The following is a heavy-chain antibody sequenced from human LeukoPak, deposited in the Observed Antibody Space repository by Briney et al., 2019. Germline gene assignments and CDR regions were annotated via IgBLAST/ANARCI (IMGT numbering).Heavy chain of an antibody. CDR2: ISSSTSYI. CDR1: GFSFSSYS. D-gene: IGHD6-6*01. J-gene: IGHJ4*02. V-gene: IGHV3-21*01. CDR3: ARGQVAARPNYFDS. Sequence: TGGSLRLSCEASGFSFSSYSMNWVRQAPGKGLEWVSYISSSTSYIYNADSVKGRFTISRDNAKNSLYLQMNSLRAEDTAVYYCARGQVAARPNYFDSWSQGTLVTVSS.